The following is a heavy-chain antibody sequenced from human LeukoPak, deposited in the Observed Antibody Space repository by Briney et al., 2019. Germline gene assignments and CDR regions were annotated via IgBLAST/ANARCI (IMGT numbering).Heavy chain of an antibody. CDR3: ARGPGGGAHTNYYYYYMDV. D-gene: IGHD3-16*01. Sequence: SVKVSCKASGGTFSSYAISWARQAPGQGLEWMGGIIPIFGTANYAQKFQGRVTITADESTSTAYMELSSLRSEDTAVYYCARGPGGGAHTNYYYYYMDVWGKGTTVTVSS. CDR2: IIPIFGTA. CDR1: GGTFSSYA. V-gene: IGHV1-69*01. J-gene: IGHJ6*03.